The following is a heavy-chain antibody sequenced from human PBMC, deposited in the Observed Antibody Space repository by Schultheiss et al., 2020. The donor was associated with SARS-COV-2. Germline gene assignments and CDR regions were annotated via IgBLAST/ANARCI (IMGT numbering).Heavy chain of an antibody. Sequence: SETLSLTCTVSGGSISSYYWSWIRQPPGKGLEWIGHISYSGSTYYNPSLKSRVTISVDTSKNQFSLKLSSVTAADTAVYYCARAHQYCSGGSCYPDAFDIWGQGTMVTVSS. V-gene: IGHV4-59*01. J-gene: IGHJ3*02. CDR1: GGSISSYY. CDR2: ISYSGST. D-gene: IGHD2-15*01. CDR3: ARAHQYCSGGSCYPDAFDI.